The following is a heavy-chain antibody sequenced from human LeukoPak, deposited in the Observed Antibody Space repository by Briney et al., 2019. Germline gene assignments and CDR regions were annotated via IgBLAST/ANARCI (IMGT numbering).Heavy chain of an antibody. J-gene: IGHJ4*02. CDR2: ISGSGGST. CDR1: GFTFSSYG. D-gene: IGHD1-26*01. V-gene: IGHV3-23*01. Sequence: SGGSLRLSCAASGFTFSSYGMSWVRQAPGKGLEWVSAISGSGGSTYYADSVKGRFTISRDNSKNTLYLQMNSLRAEDTAVYYCAKDKGGATALWGGEFDYWGQGTLVTVSS. CDR3: AKDKGGATALWGGEFDY.